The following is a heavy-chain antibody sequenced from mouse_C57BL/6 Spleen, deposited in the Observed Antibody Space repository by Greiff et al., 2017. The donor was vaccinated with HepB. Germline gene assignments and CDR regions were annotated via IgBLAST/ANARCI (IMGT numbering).Heavy chain of an antibody. CDR2: IDPSDSET. CDR1: GYTFTSYW. D-gene: IGHD1-1*01. Sequence: QVQLKQPGAELVRPGSSVKLSCKASGYTFTSYWMHWVKQRPIQGLEWIGNIDPSDSETHYNQKFKDKATLTVDKSSSTAYMQLSSLTSEDSAVYYCARKDDGTTGAMDYWGQGTSVTVSS. J-gene: IGHJ4*01. CDR3: ARKDDGTTGAMDY. V-gene: IGHV1-52*01.